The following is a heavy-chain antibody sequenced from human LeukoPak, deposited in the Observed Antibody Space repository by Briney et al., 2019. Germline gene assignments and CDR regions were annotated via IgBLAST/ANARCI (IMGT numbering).Heavy chain of an antibody. CDR3: ARPNGRQLWSWYFDY. CDR2: IYPGDSDT. V-gene: IGHV5-51*01. J-gene: IGHJ4*02. D-gene: IGHD1-1*01. CDR1: GYSFKTYW. Sequence: GESLKISCKGSGYSFKTYWIGWVRQMPGKGLEWMGIIYPGDSDTRCSPSFQGQVTISADKSTSTAYVQWSSPKASDTATYYCARPNGRQLWSWYFDYWGQGTLVTVSS.